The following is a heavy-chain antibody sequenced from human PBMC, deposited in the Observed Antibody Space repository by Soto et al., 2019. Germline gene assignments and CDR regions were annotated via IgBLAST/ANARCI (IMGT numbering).Heavy chain of an antibody. Sequence: GGSLRVSCAASGFTFITSAMSWVRQAPGRGLELVSGISGSGGSTYYADSVKGRFTISRDNSENTLYLQMNSLGADDTAVYYCAKGPTIFGVVISSDYYYGMYVWGQGTTVTGSS. D-gene: IGHD3-3*01. CDR2: ISGSGGST. V-gene: IGHV3-23*01. J-gene: IGHJ6*02. CDR3: AKGPTIFGVVISSDYYYGMYV. CDR1: GFTFITSA.